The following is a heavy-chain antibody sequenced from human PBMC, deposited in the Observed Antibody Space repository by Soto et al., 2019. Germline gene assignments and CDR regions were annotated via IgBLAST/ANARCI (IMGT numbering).Heavy chain of an antibody. Sequence: QVQLVQSGAEVKRPGSSVRVSCKASGGVFSLYGFSWVRQVPGHGPEWVGGVLPISGTANYAQKYQGRVTITVDKSTSTGYMELNTLTYEDTAVYYCASTGEAPEVDCSGRGDAFDIWGPGTKVTVSA. J-gene: IGHJ3*02. V-gene: IGHV1-69*06. D-gene: IGHD2-15*01. CDR3: ASTGEAPEVDCSGRGDAFDI. CDR1: GGVFSLYG. CDR2: VLPISGTA.